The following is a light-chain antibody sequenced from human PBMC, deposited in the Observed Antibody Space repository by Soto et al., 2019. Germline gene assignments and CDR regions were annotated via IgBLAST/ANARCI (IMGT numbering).Light chain of an antibody. V-gene: IGLV2-14*01. CDR1: SSDVGGYKY. CDR3: SSYTSSSTRV. Sequence: QSVLTQPASVSGSPGQSITISCTGTSSDVGGYKYVSWYQQHPGEAPKLMIYDVINRPSGISNRFSGSKSGNTASLTISGLQAEDEADYYCSSYTSSSTRVFGTGTKVTVL. J-gene: IGLJ1*01. CDR2: DVI.